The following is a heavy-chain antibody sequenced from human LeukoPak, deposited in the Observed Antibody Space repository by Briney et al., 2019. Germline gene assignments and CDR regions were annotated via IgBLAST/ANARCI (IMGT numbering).Heavy chain of an antibody. V-gene: IGHV4-61*03. Sequence: SETLSLTCTVSAGSISSSSYYWSWIRQPPGKGLEWIGYFYHSGSTNYNPSLKSRVTISVDTSKNHFSLKLSSVTAADTAVYYCARGQWLPVFDFWGQGTLVTVSS. CDR2: FYHSGST. J-gene: IGHJ4*02. CDR1: AGSISSSSYY. D-gene: IGHD3-22*01. CDR3: ARGQWLPVFDF.